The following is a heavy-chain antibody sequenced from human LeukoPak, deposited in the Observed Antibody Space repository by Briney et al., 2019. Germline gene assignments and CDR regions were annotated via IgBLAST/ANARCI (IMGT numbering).Heavy chain of an antibody. V-gene: IGHV1-46*01. CDR1: GYTFTSYY. CDR3: ARREGDIAAAGTGWWFDP. D-gene: IGHD6-13*01. CDR2: INPSGGST. Sequence: ASVKVSCKTSGYTFTSYYVHWVRQAPGQGLEWMGIINPSGGSTSYAQKFQGRVTMTRDMSTSTVYMELSSLRSDDTAVYYCARREGDIAAAGTGWWFDPWGQGTLVTVSS. J-gene: IGHJ5*02.